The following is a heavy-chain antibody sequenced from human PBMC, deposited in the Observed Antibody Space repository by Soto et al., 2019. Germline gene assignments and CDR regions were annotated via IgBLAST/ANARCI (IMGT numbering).Heavy chain of an antibody. CDR1: GGSISSYY. Sequence: PSETLSLTCTVSGGSISSYYWTWIRQPPGKGLEWIASFYYTGSADYNPSLKSRITGSVASSRTQFSLRLRSVTAADSAVYYCARAPLRGPREYYFGMDVWGQGATVTVSS. V-gene: IGHV4-59*01. J-gene: IGHJ6*02. CDR3: ARAPLRGPREYYFGMDV. CDR2: FYYTGSA. D-gene: IGHD3-10*01.